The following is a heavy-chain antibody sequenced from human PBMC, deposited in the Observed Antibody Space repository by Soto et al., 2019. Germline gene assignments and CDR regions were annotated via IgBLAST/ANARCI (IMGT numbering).Heavy chain of an antibody. D-gene: IGHD2-21*02. CDR3: ATSRDCPGEY. CDR1: EFIFSSYW. CDR2: IKGDGSAK. J-gene: IGHJ4*02. V-gene: IGHV3-7*02. Sequence: EVQLVESGGGLVQPGGSLRLSCVASEFIFSSYWMSWVRQAPGKGLEWVANIKGDGSAKFYVDSVKGRFTISRDNAKSSLYLQMNSLRAEDTAVYSCATSRDCPGEYWGQGTLVSVSS.